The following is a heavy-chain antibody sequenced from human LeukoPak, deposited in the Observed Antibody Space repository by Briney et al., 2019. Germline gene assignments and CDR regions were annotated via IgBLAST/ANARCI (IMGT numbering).Heavy chain of an antibody. CDR1: GGTFSSYA. CDR3: ARQGHSSSRGAFDI. Sequence: SVKVSCKASGGTFSSYAISWARQAPGQGLEWMGGIIPIFGTANYAQKFQGRVTITADESTSTAYMELSSLRSEDTAVYYCARQGHSSSRGAFDIWGQGTMVTVSS. J-gene: IGHJ3*02. D-gene: IGHD6-13*01. V-gene: IGHV1-69*13. CDR2: IIPIFGTA.